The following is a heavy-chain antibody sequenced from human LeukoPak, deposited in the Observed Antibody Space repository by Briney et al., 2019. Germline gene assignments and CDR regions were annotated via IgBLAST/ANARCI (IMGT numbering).Heavy chain of an antibody. CDR2: IYPGDSDT. CDR1: GYSFTSYW. V-gene: IGHV5-51*01. Sequence: GESLKISCKGSGYSFTSYWIGWVRQMPGKGLEWMGIIYPGDSDTRYSPSFQGQVTISADKSISTAYLQWSSLKASDTAMYYCARREDYGGTTPRDYYYGMDVWGQGTTVTVSS. D-gene: IGHD4-23*01. CDR3: ARREDYGGTTPRDYYYGMDV. J-gene: IGHJ6*02.